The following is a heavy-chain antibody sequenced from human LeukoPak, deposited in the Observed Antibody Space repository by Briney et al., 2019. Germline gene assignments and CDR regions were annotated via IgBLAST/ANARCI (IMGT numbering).Heavy chain of an antibody. J-gene: IGHJ3*02. CDR3: AREGRTYYDFWSGYSYAFDI. D-gene: IGHD3-3*01. Sequence: GGSLRLSCAASGFTFSRYWMSWVRQAPGKGLEWVANIKQDGSEKYYVDSVKGRFTISRDNAKNSLYLQMNSLRAEDTAVYYCAREGRTYYDFWSGYSYAFDIWGQGTMVTVSS. V-gene: IGHV3-7*01. CDR2: IKQDGSEK. CDR1: GFTFSRYW.